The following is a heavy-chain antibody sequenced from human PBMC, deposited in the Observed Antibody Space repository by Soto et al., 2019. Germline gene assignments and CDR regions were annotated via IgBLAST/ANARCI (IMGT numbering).Heavy chain of an antibody. D-gene: IGHD3-10*01. CDR3: AKVRCWNGSGSKYYYGMDV. Sequence: GGSLRLSCTASEFTFSSYSMHWVRQAPGKGLEWVAFISYDGSSNHYSDSVKGRFTIARDNSKNTVYLQMNSLRPEDTAVYYCAKVRCWNGSGSKYYYGMDVWGQGTTVTGSS. V-gene: IGHV3-30*04. CDR1: EFTFSSYS. J-gene: IGHJ6*01. CDR2: ISYDGSSN.